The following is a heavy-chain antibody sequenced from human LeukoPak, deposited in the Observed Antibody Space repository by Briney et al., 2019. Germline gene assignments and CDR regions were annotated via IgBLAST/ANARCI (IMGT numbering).Heavy chain of an antibody. CDR3: TRDGKRGTNGDAFDI. J-gene: IGHJ3*02. CDR1: GGSITSGAYF. Sequence: PSQTLSLTCTVSGGSITSGAYFWSWIRQPAGKGLQWIGRIYTGGRTDYSPSLEGRVTISVDTSKNQFSLKLISVTAADTAVYYCTRDGKRGTNGDAFDIWGQGTKVTVSS. D-gene: IGHD1-26*01. V-gene: IGHV4-61*02. CDR2: IYTGGRT.